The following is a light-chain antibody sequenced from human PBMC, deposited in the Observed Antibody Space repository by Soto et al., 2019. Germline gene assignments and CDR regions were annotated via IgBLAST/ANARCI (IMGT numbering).Light chain of an antibody. CDR2: TAS. Sequence: DIQMTQSPSSLSASVGDRVTITCRASQSFGNHLAWYQQRPGKDPKLLIHTASSLQSGVPLRFSGSGSGTDFTLTINSLHPEDFANYYCQPTYDPPFTFGPGTKVDIK. V-gene: IGKV1-39*01. CDR3: QPTYDPPFT. J-gene: IGKJ3*01. CDR1: QSFGNH.